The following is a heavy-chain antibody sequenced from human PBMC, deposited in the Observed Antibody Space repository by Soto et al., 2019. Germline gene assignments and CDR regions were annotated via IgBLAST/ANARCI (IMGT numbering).Heavy chain of an antibody. Sequence: QGQLVQSGAEVKKPGASVKVSCKASGYTFTRYGISWVRQAPGQGLEWMGWISGYNGDTKYAQKFQGRVTMTVDTSTPTAYMELRRLSSDDRAVYYCAKNGQPPYYYYGMDVWGQGATVTVSS. CDR3: AKNGQPPYYYYGMDV. D-gene: IGHD2-8*01. CDR2: ISGYNGDT. J-gene: IGHJ6*01. CDR1: GYTFTRYG. V-gene: IGHV1-18*01.